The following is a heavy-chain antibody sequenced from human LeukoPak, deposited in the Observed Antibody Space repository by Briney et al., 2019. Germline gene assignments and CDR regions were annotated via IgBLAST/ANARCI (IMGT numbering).Heavy chain of an antibody. CDR1: GGSISSYY. CDR3: ARQGVYYYDSSGYYDY. V-gene: IGHV4-4*07. CDR2: IYTSGST. Sequence: SETLSLTCTVSGGSISSYYWSWIRQPAGKGLEWIGRIYTSGSTNYNPSLKSRVTMSVDTSKNQFSLKLSSVTAADTAVCYCARQGVYYYDSSGYYDYWGQGTLVTVSS. D-gene: IGHD3-22*01. J-gene: IGHJ4*02.